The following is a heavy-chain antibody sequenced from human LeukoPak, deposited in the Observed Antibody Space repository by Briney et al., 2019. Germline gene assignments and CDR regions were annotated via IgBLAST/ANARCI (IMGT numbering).Heavy chain of an antibody. J-gene: IGHJ3*02. CDR2: IIPIFGTA. Sequence: SVKVSCKASGGTFSSYAISWVRQAPGQGLEWMGGIIPIFGTANYAQKSQGRVTITADKSTSTAYMELSSLRSEDTAVYYCARVAEDARWLGAFDIWGQGTMVTVSS. V-gene: IGHV1-69*06. D-gene: IGHD5-12*01. CDR3: ARVAEDARWLGAFDI. CDR1: GGTFSSYA.